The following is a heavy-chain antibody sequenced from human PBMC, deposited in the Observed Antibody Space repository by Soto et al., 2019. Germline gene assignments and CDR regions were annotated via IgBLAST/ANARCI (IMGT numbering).Heavy chain of an antibody. Sequence: PGGSLRLSCAASGFTFSDAWMSWVRQAPGKGLEWVGLIKRKTDGGTTDYAAPVKGRFTISRGDSKNTLYLQMSSLKIEDTAVYYCRTQWLDWGQGTLVTVSS. CDR2: IKRKTDGGTT. D-gene: IGHD6-19*01. CDR1: GFTFSDAW. V-gene: IGHV3-15*01. CDR3: RTQWLD. J-gene: IGHJ4*02.